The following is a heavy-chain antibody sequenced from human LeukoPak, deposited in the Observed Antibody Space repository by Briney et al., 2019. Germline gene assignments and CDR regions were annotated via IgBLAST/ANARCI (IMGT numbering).Heavy chain of an antibody. D-gene: IGHD6-13*01. CDR3: ARAQTTLQQLAYFDY. CDR2: GIA. Sequence: SVKVSCKASGGTFISYAITWVRQAPGQGLEWIGIANYAQKFQGRVTITADKSTSTAYMELSSLRSEDTAVYYCARAQTTLQQLAYFDYWGQGTLVTVSS. J-gene: IGHJ4*02. CDR1: GGTFISYA. V-gene: IGHV1-69*04.